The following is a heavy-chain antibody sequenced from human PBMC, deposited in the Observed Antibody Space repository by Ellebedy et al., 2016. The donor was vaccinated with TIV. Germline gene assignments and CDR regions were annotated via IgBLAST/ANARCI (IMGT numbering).Heavy chain of an antibody. V-gene: IGHV3-23*01. CDR3: AKGVSVDYRPFDY. CDR2: IAGSCAVT. CDR1: GFTFRNSA. D-gene: IGHD4-11*01. J-gene: IGHJ4*02. Sequence: GESLKISCAASGFTFRNSAMSWVRQAPGEGLEWVSSIAGSCAVTYYAASVQGRFTISGDTSKNTLYLQMNSLGAEDTAVYYCAKGVSVDYRPFDYWGQGTLVTVSS.